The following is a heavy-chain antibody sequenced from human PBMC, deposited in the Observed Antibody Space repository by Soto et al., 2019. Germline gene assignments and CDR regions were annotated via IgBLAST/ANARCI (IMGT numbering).Heavy chain of an antibody. CDR2: IYYSGST. J-gene: IGHJ4*02. D-gene: IGHD4-17*01. CDR1: GVSISSNH. V-gene: IGHV4-59*01. CDR3: ARSHYGDYGLHFDY. Sequence: SETLSLTCTVSGVSISSNHWNWIRQPPGKGLEWIGYIYYSGSTNYNPSLKSRVTISVDTSKNQFSLKLTSVTAADTAVYYRARSHYGDYGLHFDYWGQGTLVTVSS.